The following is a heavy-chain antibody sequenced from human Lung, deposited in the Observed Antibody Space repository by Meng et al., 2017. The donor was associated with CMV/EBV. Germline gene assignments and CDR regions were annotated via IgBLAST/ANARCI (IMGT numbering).Heavy chain of an antibody. J-gene: IGHJ4*02. CDR1: GFIFSSAW. V-gene: IGHV3-15*01. CDR2: IRSKTNGGTT. CDR3: TTYAYGVVVSFDY. Sequence: GGSLRLSCGASGFIFSSAWVSWVRQAPGKGLVWVGRIRSKTNGGTTDYAAPVKGRLTISRDDSRSTLYLQMNSLKTEDTAVYYCTTYAYGVVVSFDYWGQGXLVTVSS. D-gene: IGHD3-3*01.